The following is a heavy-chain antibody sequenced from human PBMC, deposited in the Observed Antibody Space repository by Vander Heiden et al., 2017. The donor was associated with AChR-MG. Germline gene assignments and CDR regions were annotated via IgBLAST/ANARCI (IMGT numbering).Heavy chain of an antibody. D-gene: IGHD5-12*01. CDR1: GGTFSSYA. CDR2: IIPILGIA. Sequence: QVQLVQSGAEVKKPGSSVKVSCKAPGGTFSSYAISWVRQAPGQGLEWMGRIIPILGIANYAQKFQGRVTITADKSTSTAYMELSSLRSEDTAVYYCARGGRDGYTGYWGQGTLVTVSS. J-gene: IGHJ4*02. V-gene: IGHV1-69*04. CDR3: ARGGRDGYTGY.